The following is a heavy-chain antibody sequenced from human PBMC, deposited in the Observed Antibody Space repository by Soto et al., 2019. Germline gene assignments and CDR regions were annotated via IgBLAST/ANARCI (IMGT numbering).Heavy chain of an antibody. CDR3: ARDLAAHAFDI. CDR1: GFTFSSYS. Sequence: GGSLRLSCAASGFTFSSYSMNWVRQAPGKGLEWVSSISSSSSYIYYADSVKGRFTISRDNAKNSLYLQMNSLRAEDKAVYYCARDLAAHAFDIWGQGTMVTVSS. CDR2: ISSSSSYI. V-gene: IGHV3-21*01. J-gene: IGHJ3*02. D-gene: IGHD6-13*01.